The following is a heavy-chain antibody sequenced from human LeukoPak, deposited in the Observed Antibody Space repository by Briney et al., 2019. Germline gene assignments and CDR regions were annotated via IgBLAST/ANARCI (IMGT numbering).Heavy chain of an antibody. Sequence: GESLKISCKASGYSFTSQWIAWVRQTPGEGLEWMGIIFPDDSGTRYSPSFRGQVTFSVDKSTTTASLQWNSLEPSDTAIYYCARQLKDYYGSGNSLRAFDIWGQGTMVTVSS. D-gene: IGHD3-10*01. CDR3: ARQLKDYYGSGNSLRAFDI. V-gene: IGHV5-51*01. CDR2: IFPDDSGT. CDR1: GYSFTSQW. J-gene: IGHJ3*02.